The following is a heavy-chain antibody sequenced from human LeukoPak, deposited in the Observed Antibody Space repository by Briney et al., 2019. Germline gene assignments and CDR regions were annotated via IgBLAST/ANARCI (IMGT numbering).Heavy chain of an antibody. J-gene: IGHJ6*02. Sequence: GGSLRLSCAASGFTVSSNYMSWVRQAPGKGLEWVAVIWYDAKTKYYLDSIKGRFTISRDNSKNTLYLQLSSLRAEDTAIYYCARDVTGSDSYYGLDVWGQGTTVTVSS. CDR3: ARDVTGSDSYYGLDV. V-gene: IGHV3-33*08. CDR1: GFTVSSNY. CDR2: IWYDAKTK. D-gene: IGHD2-8*02.